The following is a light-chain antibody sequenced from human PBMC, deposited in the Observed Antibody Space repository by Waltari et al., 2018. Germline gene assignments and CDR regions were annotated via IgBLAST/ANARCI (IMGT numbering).Light chain of an antibody. CDR1: RSTIGTNY. CDR2: ENN. Sequence: QSVLTQPPSVSAAPGQKVTISSPGSRSTIGTNYVSWYQHLPGTAPKLLIYENNKRPSGIPDRFSGSKSGTSATLGITGLQTGDEADYYCGTWDSSLSAVVFGTGTKVTVL. J-gene: IGLJ1*01. V-gene: IGLV1-51*02. CDR3: GTWDSSLSAVV.